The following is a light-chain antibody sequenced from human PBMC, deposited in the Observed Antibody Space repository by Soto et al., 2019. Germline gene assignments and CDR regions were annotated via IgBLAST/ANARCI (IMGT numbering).Light chain of an antibody. V-gene: IGKV1-39*01. J-gene: IGKJ4*02. CDR3: QHSYSTPLT. CDR1: QSISSY. CDR2: AAS. Sequence: DIQMTQSPSSLSASVGDRVTITCRASQSISSYLNWYQQKPGKAPKLLIYAASSFQSGVPSRFSGRGSGTDFTLTSSSLEPEDFATYYCQHSYSTPLTCGGGTKVELK.